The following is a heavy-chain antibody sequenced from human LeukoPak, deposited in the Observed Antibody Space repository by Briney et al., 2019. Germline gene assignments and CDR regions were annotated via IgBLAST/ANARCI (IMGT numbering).Heavy chain of an antibody. Sequence: GGSLRLSCAASGFTFSIYSMDWVRQAPGKGLEWVSSVSKSDGTTYYADSVKGRLTISRDNSKNTLHLQMNGLRAEDTAVYYCARGSYGMDAWGQGTTVTVSS. J-gene: IGHJ6*02. CDR3: ARGSYGMDA. V-gene: IGHV3-23*01. CDR1: GFTFSIYS. CDR2: VSKSDGTT.